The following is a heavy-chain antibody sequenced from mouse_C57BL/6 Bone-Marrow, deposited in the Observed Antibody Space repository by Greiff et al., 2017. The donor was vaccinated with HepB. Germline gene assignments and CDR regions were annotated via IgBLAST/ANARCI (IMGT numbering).Heavy chain of an antibody. CDR2: IYPSDSET. V-gene: IGHV1-61*01. J-gene: IGHJ3*01. CDR1: GYTFTSYW. CDR3: ARLVTTVVAPFAY. D-gene: IGHD1-1*01. Sequence: VQLQQPGAELVRPGSSVKLSCKASGYTFTSYWMDWVKQRPGQGLEWIGNIYPSDSETHYNQKFKDKATLTVDKSSSTAYMQLSSLTSEDSAVYYCARLVTTVVAPFAYWGQGTLVTVSA.